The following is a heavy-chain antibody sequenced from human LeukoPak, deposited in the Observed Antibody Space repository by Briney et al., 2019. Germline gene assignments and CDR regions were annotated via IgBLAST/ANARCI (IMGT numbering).Heavy chain of an antibody. CDR2: IIPIFGTA. V-gene: IGHV1-69*05. CDR3: ARGDIVVVPAAILRHYYYMDV. Sequence: GASVKVSCKASGGTFSSYAISWVRQAPGQGLEWMGGIIPIFGTANYAQKFQGRVTITTDESTSTAYMELSSPRSEDTAVYYCARGDIVVVPAAILRHYYYMDVWGKGTTVTVSS. D-gene: IGHD2-2*02. CDR1: GGTFSSYA. J-gene: IGHJ6*03.